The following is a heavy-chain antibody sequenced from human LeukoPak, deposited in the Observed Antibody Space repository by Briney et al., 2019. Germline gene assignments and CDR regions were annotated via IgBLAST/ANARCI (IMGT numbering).Heavy chain of an antibody. J-gene: IGHJ2*01. V-gene: IGHV1-46*01. CDR2: INPSGGST. D-gene: IGHD6-6*01. CDR1: GYTSTSYY. Sequence: ASVKVSCKASGYTSTSYYVHWVRQAPGQGPEWMGIINPSGGSTSYAQKFQGRVTLTRDTSTSTVYMELSSLRSEDTAVYYCARDWRIAARPRWYFDLWGSGTLVTVSS. CDR3: ARDWRIAARPRWYFDL.